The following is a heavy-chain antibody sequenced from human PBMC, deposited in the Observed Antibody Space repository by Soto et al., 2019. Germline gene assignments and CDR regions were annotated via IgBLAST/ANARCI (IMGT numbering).Heavy chain of an antibody. CDR1: GGSIIGHY. V-gene: IGHV4-59*11. CDR3: VRTLTSGRQDS. D-gene: IGHD3-10*01. Sequence: SETLPLTCTVSGGSIIGHYWSWIRQSPGKGLEWIAYIYYSGSSNYNPSLRSRVTISVDTSKNQFSLQLRSVTASDTAVYYCVRTLTSGRQDSWGQGTLVT. J-gene: IGHJ5*01. CDR2: IYYSGSS.